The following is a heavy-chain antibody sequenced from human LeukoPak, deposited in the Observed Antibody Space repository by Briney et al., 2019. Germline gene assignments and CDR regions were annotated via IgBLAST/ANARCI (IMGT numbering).Heavy chain of an antibody. CDR3: AREEAAVAGGGPFDY. CDR2: IIPIFGTA. Sequence: SVKVSCKASGGTFSSYAISWVRQAPGQGLEWMGGIIPIFGTANYAQKFQGRVTITADESTSTAYMELSSLRSEDTAVYYCAREEAAVAGGGPFDYWGQGTLVTVSS. CDR1: GGTFSSYA. V-gene: IGHV1-69*13. D-gene: IGHD6-19*01. J-gene: IGHJ4*02.